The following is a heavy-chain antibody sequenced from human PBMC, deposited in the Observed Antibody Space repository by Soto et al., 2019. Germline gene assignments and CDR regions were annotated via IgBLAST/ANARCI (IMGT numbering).Heavy chain of an antibody. J-gene: IGHJ4*02. CDR3: ASSDYYDSSGYYPFEY. V-gene: IGHV4-59*01. CDR2: IYYSGST. D-gene: IGHD3-22*01. CDR1: GGSISSYD. Sequence: PSETLSLTCTVSGGSISSYDWSWIRQPPGKGLEWIGYIYYSGSTNYNPSLKSRVTISVDTSKNQFSLKLSSVTAADTAVYYCASSDYYDSSGYYPFEYWGQGTLVTVSS.